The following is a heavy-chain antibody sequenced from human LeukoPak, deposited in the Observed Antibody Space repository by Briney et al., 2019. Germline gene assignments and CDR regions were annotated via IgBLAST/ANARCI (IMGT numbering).Heavy chain of an antibody. CDR3: ASALRGDSWYSAY. J-gene: IGHJ4*02. Sequence: GGSLRLSCVASGCTFSTYAMHWVRQPPGKGLEWVTLISVDGDDKLYADSVKGRFTTSRDNSKNTLYLQMDSLRDEDTGVYYCASALRGDSWYSAYWGQGTLVTVSS. V-gene: IGHV3-30*14. CDR1: GCTFSTYA. D-gene: IGHD2-21*01. CDR2: ISVDGDDK.